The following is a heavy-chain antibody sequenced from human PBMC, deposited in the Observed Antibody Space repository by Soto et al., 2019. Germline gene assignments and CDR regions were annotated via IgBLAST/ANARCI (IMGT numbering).Heavy chain of an antibody. J-gene: IGHJ5*02. CDR2: IYYSGST. V-gene: IGHV4-39*01. CDR3: ARQGIAVAGTLHWFDP. CDR1: GGSISSSSYY. D-gene: IGHD6-19*01. Sequence: SETLSLTCTVSGGSISSSSYYWGWIRQPPGKGLEWIGSIYYSGSTYYNPSLKSRVTISVDTSKNQFSLKLSSVTAADTAVYYCARQGIAVAGTLHWFDPWGQGTLVTVSS.